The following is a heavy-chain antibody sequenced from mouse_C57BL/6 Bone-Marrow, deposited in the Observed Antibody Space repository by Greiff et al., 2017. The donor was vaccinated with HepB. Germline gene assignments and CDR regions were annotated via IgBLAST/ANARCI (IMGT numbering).Heavy chain of an antibody. J-gene: IGHJ4*01. V-gene: IGHV1-69*01. CDR3: ARGGNYGPMDY. CDR2: IDPSDSYT. CDR1: GYTFTSYW. Sequence: VQLQQSGAELVMPGASVKLSCKASGYTFTSYWMHWVKQRPGQGLEWIGEIDPSDSYTNYNQKFKGKSTLTVDKSSSTAYMQLSSLTSEDSAVYYCARGGNYGPMDYWGQGTSVTVSS. D-gene: IGHD2-1*01.